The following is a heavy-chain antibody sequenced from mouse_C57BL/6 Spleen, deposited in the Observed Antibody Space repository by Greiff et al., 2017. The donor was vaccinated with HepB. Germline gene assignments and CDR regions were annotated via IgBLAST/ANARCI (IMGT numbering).Heavy chain of an antibody. CDR2: IWSGGST. J-gene: IGHJ3*01. CDR1: GFSLTSYG. Sequence: QVQLQQSGPGLVQPSQSLSITCTVSGFSLTSYGVHWVRQSPGKGLEWLGVIWSGGSTDYNAAFISRLSISKDNSKSQVFFKMNSLQADDTAIYYCARNKAPVYGSSYGGAFAYWGQGTLVTVSA. CDR3: ARNKAPVYGSSYGGAFAY. D-gene: IGHD1-1*01. V-gene: IGHV2-2*01.